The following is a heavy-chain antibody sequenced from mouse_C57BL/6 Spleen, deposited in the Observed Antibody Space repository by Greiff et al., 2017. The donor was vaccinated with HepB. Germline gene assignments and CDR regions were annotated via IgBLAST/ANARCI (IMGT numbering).Heavy chain of an antibody. CDR1: GYAFSSYW. CDR3: ARWDSSGPYAMDY. J-gene: IGHJ4*01. Sequence: QVQLQQSGAELVKPGASVKISCKASGYAFSSYWMNWVKQRPGKGLEWIGQIYPGDGDTNYNGKFKGKATLTADKSSSTAYMQLSSLTSEDSAVYFCARWDSSGPYAMDYWGQGTSVTVSS. D-gene: IGHD3-2*02. CDR2: IYPGDGDT. V-gene: IGHV1-80*01.